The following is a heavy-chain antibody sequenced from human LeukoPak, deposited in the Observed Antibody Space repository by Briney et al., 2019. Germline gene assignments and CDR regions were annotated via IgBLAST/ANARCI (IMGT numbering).Heavy chain of an antibody. J-gene: IGHJ4*02. Sequence: GGSLRLSCAASGFTFSSYSINWVRQAPGKGPEWVSSISSSSSYIYYADSVKGRFTISRDNAENSLYLQMNSLRAEDTAVYYCAKLPGRAAGQDYWGRGTLVTVSS. CDR2: ISSSSSYI. CDR3: AKLPGRAAGQDY. CDR1: GFTFSSYS. V-gene: IGHV3-21*01. D-gene: IGHD4-23*01.